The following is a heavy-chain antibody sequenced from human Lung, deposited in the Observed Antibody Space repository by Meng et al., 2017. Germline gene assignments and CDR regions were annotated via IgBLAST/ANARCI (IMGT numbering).Heavy chain of an antibody. CDR2: INGDGSST. Sequence: VQRVGSGGGLVQPGGSLRLSCAASGFTFSSYWMHWVRQAPGKGLVWVSRINGDGSSTSYADSVKGRFTISRDNAKNTLYLQMNSLRAEDTAVYFCARALNDDGGETFWGQGMLVTVSS. V-gene: IGHV3-74*01. J-gene: IGHJ4*02. D-gene: IGHD4-23*01. CDR3: ARALNDDGGETF. CDR1: GFTFSSYW.